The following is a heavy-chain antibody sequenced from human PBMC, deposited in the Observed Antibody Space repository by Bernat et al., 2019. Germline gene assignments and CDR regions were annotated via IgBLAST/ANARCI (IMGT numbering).Heavy chain of an antibody. J-gene: IGHJ4*02. D-gene: IGHD3-22*01. CDR1: GGSISSGGYS. CDR2: IYHSGST. CDR3: ARGSSGYFGSLFDY. Sequence: QLQLQESGSGLVKPSQTLSLTCAVSGGSISSGGYSWSWIRQPPGKGLEWIGYIYHSGSTYYNPSLKSRVTISVDRSKNQFSLNLSSVTAADTAVYDCARGSSGYFGSLFDYWGQGTLVTVSS. V-gene: IGHV4-30-2*01.